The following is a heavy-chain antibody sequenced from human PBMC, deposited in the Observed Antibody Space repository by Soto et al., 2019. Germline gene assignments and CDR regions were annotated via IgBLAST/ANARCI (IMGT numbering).Heavy chain of an antibody. V-gene: IGHV3-23*01. J-gene: IGHJ4*02. CDR1: GFTFSSYA. D-gene: IGHD2-2*01. Sequence: EVQLLESGGGLVQPGGSLRLSCAASGFTFSSYAMSWVRQAPGKGLEWVSAISGSGGSTYYADSVKGRFTISRDNSKNTLYLQMNSLRAEDTAVYYGASTIENIVVVPAAMYYWGQGTLVTVSS. CDR2: ISGSGGST. CDR3: ASTIENIVVVPAAMYY.